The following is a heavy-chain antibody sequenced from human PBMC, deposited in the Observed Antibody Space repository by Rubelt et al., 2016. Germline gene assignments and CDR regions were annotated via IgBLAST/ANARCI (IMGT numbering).Heavy chain of an antibody. CDR3: GRDDY. Sequence: QVQLVESGGGVVQPGRSLRLSCAASGFTFSSYTIHWVRQAPGKGLEWVAVISCDGISKYYADSVKGRFTVSRDKSRNTLWLQMSSLRDDDTAVYYCGRDDYWGQGTLVTVSS. V-gene: IGHV3-30*04. J-gene: IGHJ4*02. CDR1: GFTFSSYT. CDR2: ISCDGISK.